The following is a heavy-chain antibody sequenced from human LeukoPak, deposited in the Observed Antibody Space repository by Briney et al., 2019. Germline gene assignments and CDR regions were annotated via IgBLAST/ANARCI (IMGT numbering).Heavy chain of an antibody. J-gene: IGHJ4*02. CDR1: GFTFSSYG. CDR2: ISYDGSNK. Sequence: PGRSLRLSCAASGFTFSSYGMHWVRQAPGKGLERVAVISYDGSNKYYADSVKGRFTISRDNSKNTLYLQMNSLRAEDTAVYYCAKDLDGDSNYWGQGTLVTVSS. CDR3: AKDLDGDSNY. D-gene: IGHD2-21*01. V-gene: IGHV3-30*18.